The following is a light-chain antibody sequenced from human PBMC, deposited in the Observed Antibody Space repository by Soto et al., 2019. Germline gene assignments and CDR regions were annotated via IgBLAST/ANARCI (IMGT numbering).Light chain of an antibody. CDR2: GAS. J-gene: IGKJ2*01. Sequence: DIQMTQSPSSLSASVGDRVTITCRASQTFSNFLNWYQQKPGKAPKLLVYGASSLQSGVPSRFSGSGSGTDFTLTITSLQPEDFATYYCQQSCSTPYTFGQGTKLQIK. V-gene: IGKV1-39*01. CDR1: QTFSNF. CDR3: QQSCSTPYT.